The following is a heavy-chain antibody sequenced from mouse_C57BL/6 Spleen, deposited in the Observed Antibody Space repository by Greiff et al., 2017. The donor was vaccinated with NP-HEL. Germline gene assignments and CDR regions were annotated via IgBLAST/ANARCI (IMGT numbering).Heavy chain of an antibody. CDR1: GFSFNTYA. CDR3: VSWGVGLSY. V-gene: IGHV10-1*01. CDR2: IRSKSNNYAT. J-gene: IGHJ2*01. D-gene: IGHD3-2*02. Sequence: EVMLVESGGGLVQPKGSLKLSCAASGFSFNTYAMNWVRQAPGKGLEWVARIRSKSNNYATYYADSVKDRFTISRDDSESMLYLQMNNLKTEDTAMYYCVSWGVGLSYWGQGTTLTVSS.